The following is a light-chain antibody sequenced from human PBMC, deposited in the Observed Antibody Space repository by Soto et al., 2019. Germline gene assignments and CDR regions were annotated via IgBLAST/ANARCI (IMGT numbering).Light chain of an antibody. CDR1: QTVSSNF. CDR2: GAS. CDR3: QQYGSSPAT. V-gene: IGKV3-20*01. Sequence: EIVLTQSPGTLSLSPGYRSTLSCSASQTVSSNFLAWYQQRPAQAPRLLIHGASTRATGITDRFSGSVSGTDFTLTISGLEPEDFAVYYCQQYGSSPATFGQGTTGDIK. J-gene: IGKJ1*01.